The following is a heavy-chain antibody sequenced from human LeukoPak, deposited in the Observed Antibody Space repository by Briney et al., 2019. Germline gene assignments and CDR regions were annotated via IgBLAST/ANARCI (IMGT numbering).Heavy chain of an antibody. D-gene: IGHD2-21*01. CDR2: IYRSGDT. CDR3: ARDRDLRWFYY. J-gene: IGHJ4*02. V-gene: IGHV4-39*07. CDR1: GDSISSGSYY. Sequence: SETLSLTCTVSGDSISSGSYYWGWIRQPPGMGLEWIGSIYRSGDTYYNPSLKGRVTISVDTSKNQFSLKLSSVTAADTAVYYCARDRDLRWFYYWGQGTLDTVSS.